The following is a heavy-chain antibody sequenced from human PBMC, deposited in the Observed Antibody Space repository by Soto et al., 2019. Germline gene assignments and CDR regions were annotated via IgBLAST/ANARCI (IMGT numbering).Heavy chain of an antibody. CDR3: ARAALYYDFWSGYSHTGHYFDY. CDR1: GGSISSYY. V-gene: IGHV4-59*01. J-gene: IGHJ4*02. Sequence: PSETLSLTCTVSGGSISSYYWSWIRQPPGKGLEWIGYIYYSGSTNYNPSLKSRVTISVDTSKNQFSLKLSSVTAADTAVYYCARAALYYDFWSGYSHTGHYFDYWGQGTLVTSPQ. D-gene: IGHD3-3*01. CDR2: IYYSGST.